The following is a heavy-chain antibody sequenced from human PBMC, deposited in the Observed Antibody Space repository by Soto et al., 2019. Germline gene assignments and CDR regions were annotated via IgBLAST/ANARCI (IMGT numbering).Heavy chain of an antibody. CDR1: GYTFINYH. Sequence: QVQLVQSGGEVKKPGASVTVSCNASGYTFINYHITWVRQAPGQGLEWMAWINTYNGMTDYAQRFQGRLSMPGDTATDTCDMGLINLGSDDTDVYFCAKSPRGEMATDCGQATVVTVS. CDR3: AKSPRGEMATD. D-gene: IGHD2-21*01. CDR2: INTYNGMT. J-gene: IGHJ4*02. V-gene: IGHV1-18*01.